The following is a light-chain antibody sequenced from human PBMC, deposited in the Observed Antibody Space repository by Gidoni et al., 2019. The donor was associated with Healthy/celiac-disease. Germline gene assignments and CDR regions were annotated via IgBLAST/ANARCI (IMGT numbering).Light chain of an antibody. CDR3: QSADISVTRL. CDR1: ALPKEY. CDR2: KDS. Sequence: SYELTQPPSVSASPGQTARITCPGDALPKEYAYWYQQKSGQAPVLVVYKDSERPSGIPERFSGSGSGTTVTLTISGVQAEDEADYYCQSADISVTRLFGGGTKLTVL. J-gene: IGLJ2*01. V-gene: IGLV3-25*03.